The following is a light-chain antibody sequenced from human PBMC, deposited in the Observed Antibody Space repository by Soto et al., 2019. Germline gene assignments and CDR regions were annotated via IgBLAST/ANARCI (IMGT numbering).Light chain of an antibody. Sequence: EIVLTQSPATLSLSPGERATLSCRASQSLNIYLAWYQYKPGQSPRLLINTAFNRATCIPARFSGSGSGTDFTLTISSLEPEDFAVYYCQQDGSSGTFGQGTKVDI. J-gene: IGKJ1*01. V-gene: IGKV3-11*01. CDR1: QSLNIY. CDR3: QQDGSSGT. CDR2: TAF.